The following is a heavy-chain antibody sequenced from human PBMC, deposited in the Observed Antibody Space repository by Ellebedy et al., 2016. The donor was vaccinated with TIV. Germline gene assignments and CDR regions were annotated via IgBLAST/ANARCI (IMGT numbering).Heavy chain of an antibody. D-gene: IGHD4-17*01. CDR2: IYYSGST. V-gene: IGHV4-31*03. CDR3: AREPGGPYGDHPIDY. CDR1: GGSISSGGYY. J-gene: IGHJ4*02. Sequence: SETLSLTCTVSGGSISSGGYYWSWIRQHPGKGLEWIGYIYYSGSTYYNPSLKSRVTISVDTSKNQFSLKLSSVTAADTAVYYCAREPGGPYGDHPIDYWGQGTLVTVSS.